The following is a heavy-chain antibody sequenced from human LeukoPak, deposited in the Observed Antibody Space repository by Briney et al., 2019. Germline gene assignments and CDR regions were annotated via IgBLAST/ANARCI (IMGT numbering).Heavy chain of an antibody. CDR3: ARDLGQYYDTSDNWFDP. CDR2: INSDGINT. CDR1: GGSISSSSYY. Sequence: ETLSLTCTVSGGSISSSSYYWGWIRQPPGKGLVWVSHINSDGINTSYADSVKGRFTISRDNAKNTLNLQMNSLRAEDTAVYYCARDLGQYYDTSDNWFDPWGQGTLVTVSS. J-gene: IGHJ5*02. V-gene: IGHV3-74*01. D-gene: IGHD3-22*01.